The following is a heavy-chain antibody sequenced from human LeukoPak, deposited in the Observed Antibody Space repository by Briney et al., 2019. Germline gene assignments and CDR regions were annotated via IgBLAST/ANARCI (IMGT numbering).Heavy chain of an antibody. Sequence: GGSLRLSCAASGFTFSSYGMSWVRQAPGKGLEWVSAISGSGVYTSYADSVKGRFTISRDNSKNTLYLQMNSLRDEDTAVYYCANCVTGSYAVDYWGQRTLVTISS. CDR2: ISGSGVYT. CDR3: ANCVTGSYAVDY. J-gene: IGHJ4*02. CDR1: GFTFSSYG. D-gene: IGHD3-16*01. V-gene: IGHV3-23*01.